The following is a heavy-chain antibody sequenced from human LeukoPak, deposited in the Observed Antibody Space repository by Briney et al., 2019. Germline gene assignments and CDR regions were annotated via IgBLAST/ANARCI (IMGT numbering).Heavy chain of an antibody. J-gene: IGHJ4*02. CDR3: AREYHSGWYYFDY. Sequence: PGGSLRLSCAASGFTFSSYGMHWVRQAPGKGLEWVAVIWYDGSNKYYADSVKGRFTISRDNSKNTLYQQMNSLRAEDTAVYYCAREYHSGWYYFDYWGQGTLVTVSS. V-gene: IGHV3-33*01. CDR1: GFTFSSYG. D-gene: IGHD6-19*01. CDR2: IWYDGSNK.